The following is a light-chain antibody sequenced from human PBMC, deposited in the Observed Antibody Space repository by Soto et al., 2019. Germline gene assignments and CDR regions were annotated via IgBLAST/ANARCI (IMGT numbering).Light chain of an antibody. CDR1: QSVSFY. J-gene: IGKJ4*01. Sequence: EIVLTQSPATLSLSPGERATLSCRASQSVSFYLAWYQQKPGQAPRLLIYDASNRATGIPARFSGSGSGTDFTLTISSLEPEDVAVYYCQQRSNWPPALTFGGGTKVEIK. CDR2: DAS. V-gene: IGKV3-11*01. CDR3: QQRSNWPPALT.